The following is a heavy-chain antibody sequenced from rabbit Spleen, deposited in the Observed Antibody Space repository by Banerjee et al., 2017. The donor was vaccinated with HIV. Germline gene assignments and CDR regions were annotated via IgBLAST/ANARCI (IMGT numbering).Heavy chain of an antibody. CDR2: IYTSNSDT. D-gene: IGHD8-1*01. CDR3: ARDGAGGSYFAL. V-gene: IGHV1S40*01. J-gene: IGHJ4*01. CDR1: GFSFSSTYW. Sequence: QSLEESGGDLVKPGASLTLTCTASGFSFSSTYWICWVRQAPGKGLEWIACIYTSNSDTYYASWAKGRFTISKTSSTTLTLEMTSLTAADTATYFCARDGAGGSYFALWGPGTLVTVS.